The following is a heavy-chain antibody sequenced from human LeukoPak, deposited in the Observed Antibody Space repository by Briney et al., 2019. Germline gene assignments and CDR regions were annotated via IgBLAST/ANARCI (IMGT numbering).Heavy chain of an antibody. J-gene: IGHJ6*03. CDR2: IYYSGST. CDR3: ARVRIFGVVRYYYYYMDV. V-gene: IGHV4-39*01. CDR1: GGSISSSSYY. D-gene: IGHD3-3*01. Sequence: PSETLSLTCTVSGGSISSSSYYWGWIRQPPGTGLEWIGSIYYSGSTYYNPSLKSRVTISVDTSKNQFSLKLSSVTAADTAVYYCARVRIFGVVRYYYYYMDVWGKGTTVTVSS.